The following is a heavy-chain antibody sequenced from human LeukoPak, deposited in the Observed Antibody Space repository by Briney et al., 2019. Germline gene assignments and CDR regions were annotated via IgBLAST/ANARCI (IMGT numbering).Heavy chain of an antibody. D-gene: IGHD3-22*01. V-gene: IGHV3-53*01. CDR3: ARVNYFDRSPSFDY. CDR2: IYSGGST. Sequence: PGGSLRLSCAASGFXVSSNYISWVRQAPGKGLEWVSVIYSGGSTYYADSVKGRFTISRDNSKNTLYLQMNSLRAEDTAVYYCARVNYFDRSPSFDYWGQGTLVTVSS. J-gene: IGHJ4*02. CDR1: GFXVSSNY.